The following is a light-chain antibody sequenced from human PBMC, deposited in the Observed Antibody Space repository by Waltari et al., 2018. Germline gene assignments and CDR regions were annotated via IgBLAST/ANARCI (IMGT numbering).Light chain of an antibody. V-gene: IGLV2-11*01. Sequence: QSALTQPRSVSGSPGQSVTISCTGTSSDVGNYKHVTWYQQYPGKAPKLRIPEFYKRPSGVPDRFSGSKSGNTASLTISGLQTEDEADYYCCSYAGTYRWVFGGGTKLTVL. CDR2: EFY. CDR1: SSDVGNYKH. CDR3: CSYAGTYRWV. J-gene: IGLJ3*02.